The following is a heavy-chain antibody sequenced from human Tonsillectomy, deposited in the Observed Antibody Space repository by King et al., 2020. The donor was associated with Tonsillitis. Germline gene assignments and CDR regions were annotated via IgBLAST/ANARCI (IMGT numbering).Heavy chain of an antibody. CDR3: KGGGRGGSGTEPGYSSDVDV. J-gene: IGHJ6*02. CDR1: GFTFSSYW. V-gene: IGHV3-74*01. CDR2: INSDGTTI. D-gene: IGHD2-15*01. Sequence: VQLVESGGVLVQPGGSLRLSCAASGFTFSSYWMHWVRQVPGKGLVWVSRINSDGTTIDYADFVKGRFTISRDNAKNTLYLQLNSLRAEDTAVYYCKGGGRGGSGTEPGYSSDVDVWGPGTTVTVSS.